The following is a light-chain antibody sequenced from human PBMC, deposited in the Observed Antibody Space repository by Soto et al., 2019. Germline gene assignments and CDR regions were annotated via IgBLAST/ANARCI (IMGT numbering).Light chain of an antibody. Sequence: EIVMTQSPATLSVSPGERATLSCRASQSVSSNLAWYQQKPGQAPRLLIYGASTRATGIPARFSGSGSGTEFTLTINSLQSEDFALYYCQQYGSSAPITFGQGTRLEI. CDR2: GAS. J-gene: IGKJ5*01. V-gene: IGKV3-15*01. CDR3: QQYGSSAPIT. CDR1: QSVSSN.